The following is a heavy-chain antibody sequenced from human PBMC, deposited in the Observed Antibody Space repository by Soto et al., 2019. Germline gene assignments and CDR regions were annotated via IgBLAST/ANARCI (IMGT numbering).Heavy chain of an antibody. CDR1: GGTFSIDA. CDR2: LIPILGTT. V-gene: IGHV1-69*13. CDR3: ARASGYVSGWYHDY. J-gene: IGHJ4*02. Sequence: SVKVSCKASGGTFSIDAVSCVLRAPGQGLEWMGGLIPILGTTHYAQKFQGRVTITADESTNTAYMELSSLRSDDTAVYYCARASGYVSGWYHDYWGQGTRVTVSS. D-gene: IGHD6-19*01.